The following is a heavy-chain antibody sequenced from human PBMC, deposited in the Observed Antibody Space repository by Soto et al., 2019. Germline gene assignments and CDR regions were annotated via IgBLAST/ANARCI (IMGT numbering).Heavy chain of an antibody. CDR3: ARGPEGDRSGNYGLSV. V-gene: IGHV3-74*01. Sequence: GGSLRLSCSGSGFSLSNYWIHWVRHLPGKGLVWVSRIKNDGSGTSYADSVIGRFTISRDNAKNTLYLQMNSLRVDDTAVYYCARGPEGDRSGNYGLSVWGQGTTVTVSS. D-gene: IGHD3-22*01. J-gene: IGHJ6*02. CDR1: GFSLSNYW. CDR2: IKNDGSGT.